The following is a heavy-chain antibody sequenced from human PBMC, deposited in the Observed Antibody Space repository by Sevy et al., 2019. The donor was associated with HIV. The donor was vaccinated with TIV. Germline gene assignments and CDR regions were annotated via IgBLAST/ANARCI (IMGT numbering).Heavy chain of an antibody. CDR2: INPNSGDT. J-gene: IGHJ4*02. Sequence: ASLKVSCKASGYTFTDYFMHWVRQAPGQGLEWMGWINPNSGDTKYAQTFQGRVTVTRDTSIRTAYMELSSLRFDDTALYYCASPGGYRYGSLLDNWGQGTLVTVSS. CDR1: GYTFTDYF. V-gene: IGHV1-2*02. D-gene: IGHD5-18*01. CDR3: ASPGGYRYGSLLDN.